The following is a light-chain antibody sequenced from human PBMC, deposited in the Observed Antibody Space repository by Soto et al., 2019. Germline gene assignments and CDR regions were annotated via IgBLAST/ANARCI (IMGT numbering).Light chain of an antibody. CDR2: GAS. V-gene: IGKV3D-15*01. J-gene: IGKJ1*01. CDR1: QSVSSNY. Sequence: DIVLTQSPGTLSLSPGERATLSCRASQSVSSNYLAWYQQKPGQAPRLLIYGASTRATGVPDRFSGSGSGTEFTLTISSLQSEDFAVYYCQQYHYWWTFGQGTKVDIK. CDR3: QQYHYWWT.